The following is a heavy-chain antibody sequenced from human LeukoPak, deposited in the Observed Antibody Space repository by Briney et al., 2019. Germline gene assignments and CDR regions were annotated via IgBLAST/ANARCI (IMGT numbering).Heavy chain of an antibody. Sequence: SETLSLTCAVSGGSISSSNWWSWVRQPPGKGLGWIGEIYHSGSTNYNPSLKSRVTISVDKSKNQFSLKLSSVTAADTAVYYCARDPDGGYSYYYGMDVWGQGTTVTVSS. CDR3: ARDPDGGYSYYYGMDV. J-gene: IGHJ6*02. CDR2: IYHSGST. CDR1: GGSISSSNW. D-gene: IGHD3-10*01. V-gene: IGHV4-4*02.